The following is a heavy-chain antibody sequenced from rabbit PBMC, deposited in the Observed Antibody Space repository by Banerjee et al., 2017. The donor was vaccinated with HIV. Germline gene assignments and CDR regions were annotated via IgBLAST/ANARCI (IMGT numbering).Heavy chain of an antibody. V-gene: IGHV1S45*01. J-gene: IGHJ4*01. CDR2: IATSTGRS. CDR3: ARIDYVSYGYADL. Sequence: QEQLEESGGGLVKPGGSLTLSCKASGIDFNNFAISWVRQAPGKGPEWIACIATSTGRSYYASWAKGRFTISKTSSTTVTLQMTSLTAADTATYFCARIDYVSYGYADLWGPGTLVTVS. D-gene: IGHD6-1*01. CDR1: GIDFNNFA.